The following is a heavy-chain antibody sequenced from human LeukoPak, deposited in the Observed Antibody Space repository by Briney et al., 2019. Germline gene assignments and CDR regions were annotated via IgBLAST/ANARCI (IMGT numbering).Heavy chain of an antibody. CDR2: TSSNGGST. CDR3: ASTYHYDSSGYYPFDY. CDR1: GFTFSNNA. Sequence: GGSLRLSCSASGFTFSNNAMHWVRQAPGKGLEYVSGTSSNGGSTYYADSVKGRFTIYRDNSKKMLYLQMSSLRAEDTALYYCASTYHYDSSGYYPFDYWGQGTLVTVSS. V-gene: IGHV3-64D*09. J-gene: IGHJ4*02. D-gene: IGHD3-22*01.